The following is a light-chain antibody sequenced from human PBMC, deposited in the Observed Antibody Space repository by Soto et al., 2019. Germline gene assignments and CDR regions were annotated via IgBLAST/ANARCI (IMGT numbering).Light chain of an antibody. CDR3: AAWDDSLNGLYV. Sequence: QSVLTQPPSASGTPGQRVTISCSGSSSNIGSNTVSWYQQLPGTAPKLLIYSNHQRPSGVPDRFSGSKSGTSACLAISGLQSEDEADYYCAAWDDSLNGLYVFGTGTKVTVL. CDR1: SSNIGSNT. V-gene: IGLV1-44*01. J-gene: IGLJ1*01. CDR2: SNH.